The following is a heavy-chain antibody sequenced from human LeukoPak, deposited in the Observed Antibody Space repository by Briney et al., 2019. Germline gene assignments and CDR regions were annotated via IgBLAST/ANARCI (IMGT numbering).Heavy chain of an antibody. CDR1: GGSISGYY. CDR3: ARRDISSGWSFDY. Sequence: SETLSLTCTVSGGSISGYYWSWIRQPPGKGLEWIGYIYYNGSTNYNPSLKSRVTISVDTSKNQFSLKLSSVTAADTAVYYCARRDISSGWSFDYWGQGTLVTVSS. V-gene: IGHV4-59*12. CDR2: IYYNGST. D-gene: IGHD6-19*01. J-gene: IGHJ4*02.